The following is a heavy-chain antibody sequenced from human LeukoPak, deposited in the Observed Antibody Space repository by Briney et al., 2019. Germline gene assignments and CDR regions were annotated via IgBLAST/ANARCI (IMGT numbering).Heavy chain of an antibody. V-gene: IGHV1-8*02. CDR1: GYTFTDYY. CDR3: ARGRAVRYCSGGSCRQNYYYYYYMDV. J-gene: IGHJ6*03. D-gene: IGHD2-15*01. CDR2: MNPNSGNT. Sequence: ASVKVSCKASGYTFTDYYMHWVRQATGQGLEWMGWMNPNSGNTGYAQKFQGRVTMTRNTSISTAYMELSSLRSEDTAVYYCARGRAVRYCSGGSCRQNYYYYYYMDVWGKGTTVTISS.